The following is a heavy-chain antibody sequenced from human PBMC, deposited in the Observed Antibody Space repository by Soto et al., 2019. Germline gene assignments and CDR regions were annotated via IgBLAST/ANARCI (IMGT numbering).Heavy chain of an antibody. Sequence: PRPSVKVSCKASGYTFTSYAMHGVRQAPGQRLEWMGWINAGNGNTKYSQKFQGRVTITRDTSASTAYMELSSLRSEDTAVYYCAACFHVVVAAAKDYGMDVWG. CDR2: INAGNGNT. D-gene: IGHD2-2*01. V-gene: IGHV1-3*01. J-gene: IGHJ6*02. CDR3: AACFHVVVAAAKDYGMDV. CDR1: GYTFTSYA.